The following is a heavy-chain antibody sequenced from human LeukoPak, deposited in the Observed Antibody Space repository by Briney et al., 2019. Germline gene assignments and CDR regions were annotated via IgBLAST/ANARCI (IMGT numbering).Heavy chain of an antibody. CDR2: IYPGDSDT. J-gene: IGHJ5*02. V-gene: IGHV5-51*01. D-gene: IGHD1/OR15-1a*01. Sequence: AGESLKISCKGSGYRFGSYWIAWVRRMPGKGLEWMGIIYPGDSDTRYSPSFQGQVTISVDKSISTAYLQWSSLKASDTAVYYCARETNNRFDPWGQGTLVTVSS. CDR3: ARETNNRFDP. CDR1: GYRFGSYW.